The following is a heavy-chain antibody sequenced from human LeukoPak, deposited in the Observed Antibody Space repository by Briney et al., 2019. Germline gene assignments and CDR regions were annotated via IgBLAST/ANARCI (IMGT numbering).Heavy chain of an antibody. V-gene: IGHV4-39*01. Sequence: SENLSLTCTVSGGSISSSSYDWGWIRQPPGRGLEWIGSIYYSGSTYYNPSLKSRVTISVDTSKNQFSLKLSSVTAADTAVYYCARQTVTTTPFDYWGQGTLVTVSS. CDR3: ARQTVTTTPFDY. CDR2: IYYSGST. D-gene: IGHD4-17*01. CDR1: GGSISSSSYD. J-gene: IGHJ4*02.